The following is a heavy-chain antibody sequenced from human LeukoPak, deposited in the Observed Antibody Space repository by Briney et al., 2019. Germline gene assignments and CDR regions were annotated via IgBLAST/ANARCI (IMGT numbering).Heavy chain of an antibody. J-gene: IGHJ4*02. Sequence: ASVKVSCKASGYTFPSYFMHWVRQAPGQGLEWMGWINPNSGGTNYAQKFQGWVTMTRDTSISTAYMELSRLRSDDTAVYYCARSHPPNYYDSSGYYSGFDYWGQGTLVTVSS. V-gene: IGHV1-2*04. D-gene: IGHD3-22*01. CDR2: INPNSGGT. CDR1: GYTFPSYF. CDR3: ARSHPPNYYDSSGYYSGFDY.